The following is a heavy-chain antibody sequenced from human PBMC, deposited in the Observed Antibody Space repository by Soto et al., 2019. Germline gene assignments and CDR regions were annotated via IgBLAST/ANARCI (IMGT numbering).Heavy chain of an antibody. V-gene: IGHV3-30*18. CDR2: ISYDGSNK. D-gene: IGHD3-9*01. CDR1: GFTFSSYG. J-gene: IGHJ6*02. Sequence: QVQLVESGGGVVQPGRSLRLSCAASGFTFSSYGMHWVRQAPGKGLEWVAVISYDGSNKYYADSVKGRFTISRDNSKKTLHLKMNSLRAEETAVYYCAKEGRYYDMLTCYRSYYGMDVWGQGTTVTVSS. CDR3: AKEGRYYDMLTCYRSYYGMDV.